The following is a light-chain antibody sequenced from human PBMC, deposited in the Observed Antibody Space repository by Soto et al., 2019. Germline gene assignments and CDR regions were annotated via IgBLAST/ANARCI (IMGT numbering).Light chain of an antibody. J-gene: IGKJ3*01. CDR3: KQHNAWPLT. CDR1: QTLGNK. V-gene: IGKV3D-15*01. CDR2: GAS. Sequence: EIVMTQSPATLSVSPGETATLSCRASQTLGNKLAWYQQKPGQAPRLLIYGASTRATGIPARFSGSGSGTEFTLTINSLQSEDFAIYYCKQHNAWPLTFGPGTKVDLK.